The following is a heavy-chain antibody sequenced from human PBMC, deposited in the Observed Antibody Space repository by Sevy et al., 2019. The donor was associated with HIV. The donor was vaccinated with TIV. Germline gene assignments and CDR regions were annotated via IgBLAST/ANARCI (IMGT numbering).Heavy chain of an antibody. CDR1: GYTFTSYG. V-gene: IGHV1-18*01. J-gene: IGHJ3*02. CDR2: ISAYNGNT. CDR3: ARDLKAVAAHDAFDI. Sequence: ASVKVSCKASGYTFTSYGISWVRQAPGQGLEWMGWISAYNGNTNYAQKLQGRVTMTTDTSTGTAYMELRSLRSDDTAVYYCARDLKAVAAHDAFDIWGQGTMVTVSS. D-gene: IGHD6-19*01.